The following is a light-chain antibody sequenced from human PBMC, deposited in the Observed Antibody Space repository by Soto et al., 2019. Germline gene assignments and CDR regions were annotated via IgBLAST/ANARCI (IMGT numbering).Light chain of an antibody. Sequence: QSALTQPASVSGSPGQSITISCTGSSSDVGGYNYVSWYQQHPDKAPKLMIYDVSNRPSGVSNRFSGSKSANTASLTISGLQAEDEADYFCSSYTTGSTLVVFGGGTQLTVL. CDR1: SSDVGGYNY. J-gene: IGLJ2*01. CDR2: DVS. V-gene: IGLV2-14*03. CDR3: SSYTTGSTLVV.